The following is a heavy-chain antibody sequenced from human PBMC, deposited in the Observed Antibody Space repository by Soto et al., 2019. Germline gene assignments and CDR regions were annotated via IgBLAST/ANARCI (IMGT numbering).Heavy chain of an antibody. V-gene: IGHV2-70*01. CDR1: GFSLSTSGMC. D-gene: IGHD3-10*01. CDR3: ARTYYYGSGSADKNWFDP. J-gene: IGHJ5*02. Sequence: SGPTLVNPTQTLTLTCTFSGFSLSTSGMCVSWIRQPPGKALEWLALIDWDDDKYYSTSLKTRLTISKDTSKNQVVLTMTNMDPVDTATYYCARTYYYGSGSADKNWFDPWGQGTLVTVS. CDR2: IDWDDDK.